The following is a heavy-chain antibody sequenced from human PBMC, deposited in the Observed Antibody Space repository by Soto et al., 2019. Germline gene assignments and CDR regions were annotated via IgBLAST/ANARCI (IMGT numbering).Heavy chain of an antibody. CDR2: ISSSSTI. D-gene: IGHD3-10*01. CDR3: ARDHHYYGSGSPDAFDI. Sequence: GGSLRLSCAASGCTFSSYSMNWVRQAPGKGLEWVSYISSSSTIYYADSVKGRFTISRDNAKNSLYLQMNSLRAEDTAVYYCARDHHYYGSGSPDAFDIWGQGTMVTVS. V-gene: IGHV3-48*01. J-gene: IGHJ3*02. CDR1: GCTFSSYS.